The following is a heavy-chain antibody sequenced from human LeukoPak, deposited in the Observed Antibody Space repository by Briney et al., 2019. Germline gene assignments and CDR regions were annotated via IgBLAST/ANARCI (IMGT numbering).Heavy chain of an antibody. D-gene: IGHD3-22*01. CDR2: IYTSGST. CDR3: ARTSSGVSDGTDV. CDR1: GGSISSGSYY. V-gene: IGHV4-61*02. Sequence: SETLSLTCTVSGGSISSGSYYWSWIRQPAGKGLEWIGRIYTSGSTNYNPSLRSRVTISVDTSKNQFSLKLSSVTAADTAVYYCARTSSGVSDGTDVWGQGTTVTVSS. J-gene: IGHJ6*02.